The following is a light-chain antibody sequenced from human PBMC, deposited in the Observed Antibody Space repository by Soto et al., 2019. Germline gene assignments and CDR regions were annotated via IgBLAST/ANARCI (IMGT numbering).Light chain of an antibody. Sequence: QSVLTQPASVSGSPGQSITSSCTGTSSDVGGYNYVSWYQQHQGKAPELIIYEVTSRPSGVSNRFSGSKSGNTASLTISGLQAEDEADYYCSSYTTSSILYVFGTGTRSPS. CDR2: EVT. CDR3: SSYTTSSILYV. CDR1: SSDVGGYNY. J-gene: IGLJ1*01. V-gene: IGLV2-14*01.